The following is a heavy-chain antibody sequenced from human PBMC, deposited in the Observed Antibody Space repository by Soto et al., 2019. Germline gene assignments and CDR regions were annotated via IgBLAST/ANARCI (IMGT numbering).Heavy chain of an antibody. V-gene: IGHV4-59*01. Sequence: PSETLSLTCTVSGGSISSYYWSWIRQPPGKGLEWIGYIYYSGSTNYNPSLKSRVTISVDTSKNQFSLKLSSVTAADTAVYYCARDYDSSGPGFSWFDPWGQGTLVTVSS. D-gene: IGHD3-22*01. CDR2: IYYSGST. CDR1: GGSISSYY. J-gene: IGHJ5*02. CDR3: ARDYDSSGPGFSWFDP.